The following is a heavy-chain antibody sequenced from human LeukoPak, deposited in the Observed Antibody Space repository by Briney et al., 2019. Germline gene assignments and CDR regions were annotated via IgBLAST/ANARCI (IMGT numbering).Heavy chain of an antibody. J-gene: IGHJ4*02. CDR2: INSDGSST. Sequence: QPGGSLRLSCAASGFIFSSYWMHWVRQAPGKGLVWVSRINSDGSSTSYADSVKGRFTISRDNAKNTLYLQMNSLRAEDTAVYYCVRGVYCSSISCYAFDHWGQGTLVTVSS. V-gene: IGHV3-74*01. CDR1: GFIFSSYW. CDR3: VRGVYCSSISCYAFDH. D-gene: IGHD2-2*01.